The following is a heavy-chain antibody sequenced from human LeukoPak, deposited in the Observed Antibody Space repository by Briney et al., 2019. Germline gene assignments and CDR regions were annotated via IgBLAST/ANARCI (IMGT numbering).Heavy chain of an antibody. V-gene: IGHV4-4*09. J-gene: IGHJ4*02. CDR1: GASISNYY. CDR2: IHTSGES. CDR3: ARLGSYHDF. Sequence: SETLSLTCTVFGASISNYYWSWIRPTPEKGLGWMGHIHTSGESRYYPSLESRLTTSIDTSRNQLSLKLTSVTAADTAVYFCARLGSYHDFWGQGALVTVSS. D-gene: IGHD1-26*01.